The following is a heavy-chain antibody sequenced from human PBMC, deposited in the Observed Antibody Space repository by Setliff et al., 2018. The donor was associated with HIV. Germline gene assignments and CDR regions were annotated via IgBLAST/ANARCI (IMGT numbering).Heavy chain of an antibody. CDR1: GGTFKNFA. J-gene: IGHJ3*02. CDR3: AAKGGSENYPDSDACDI. D-gene: IGHD3-10*01. Sequence: ASVKVSCKASGGTFKNFAINWVRQAPGQGLEWMGLINPTGDITFYPRKFQARGTMTRDASASKDYLELRSLRAEDTAVYFCAAKGGSENYPDSDACDIWGQGTLVTVSS. V-gene: IGHV1-46*02. CDR2: INPTGDIT.